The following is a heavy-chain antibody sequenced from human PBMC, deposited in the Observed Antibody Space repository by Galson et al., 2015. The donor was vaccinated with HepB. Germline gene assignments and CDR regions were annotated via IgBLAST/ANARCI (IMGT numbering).Heavy chain of an antibody. D-gene: IGHD3-22*01. J-gene: IGHJ6*02. CDR2: ISYDGSNK. V-gene: IGHV3-30*04. Sequence: SLRLSCAASGFTFSSYAMHWVRQAPGKGLEWVAVISYDGSNKYYADSVKGRFTISRDNSKNTLYLQMNSLRAEDTAVYYCARAVSYDSSGPPDDSYYYYYGMDVWGQGTTVTVSS. CDR3: ARAVSYDSSGPPDDSYYYYYGMDV. CDR1: GFTFSSYA.